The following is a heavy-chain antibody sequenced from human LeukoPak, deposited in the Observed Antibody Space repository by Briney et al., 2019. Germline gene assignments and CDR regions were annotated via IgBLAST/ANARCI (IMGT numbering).Heavy chain of an antibody. J-gene: IGHJ4*02. D-gene: IGHD2-2*01. CDR1: GFTFSSYS. CDR3: ARDADQLLWGYYFDY. CDR2: ISSSSSYI. V-gene: IGHV3-21*01. Sequence: GGSLRLSCAASGFTFSSYSMNWVRQAPGKGLEWVSSISSSSSYIYYADSVKGRFTISRDNAKNSLYLQMNSLRAEDTAVYYCARDADQLLWGYYFDYWGQGTLVTVSS.